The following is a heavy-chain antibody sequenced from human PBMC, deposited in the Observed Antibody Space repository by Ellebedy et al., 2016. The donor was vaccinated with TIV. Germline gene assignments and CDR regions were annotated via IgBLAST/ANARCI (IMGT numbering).Heavy chain of an antibody. CDR2: IKKDGSEI. Sequence: GGSLRLXXAASGFTFSSYWMNWVRQAPGKGLEWVANIKKDGSEIYYVDSVKGRLTISRDNAKNSLYLQMNSLRAEDTAVYYCARARLDWNWFDPWGQGTLVTVSS. CDR1: GFTFSSYW. J-gene: IGHJ5*02. D-gene: IGHD3-9*01. CDR3: ARARLDWNWFDP. V-gene: IGHV3-7*01.